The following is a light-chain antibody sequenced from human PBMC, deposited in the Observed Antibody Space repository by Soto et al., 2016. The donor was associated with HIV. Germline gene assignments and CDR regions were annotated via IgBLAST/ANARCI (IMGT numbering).Light chain of an antibody. CDR3: QQYNTVPWT. J-gene: IGKJ1*01. V-gene: IGKV1-5*03. CDR1: QGVHPW. Sequence: DIQLTQSPSTLSASVGDRVTISCRASQGVHPWLAWYHQKPGKAPNLLIYKATNLESGVPSRFSGSGSGTEHTLTISSLQPDDFGTYYCQQYNTVPWTFGQGTKVEIK. CDR2: KAT.